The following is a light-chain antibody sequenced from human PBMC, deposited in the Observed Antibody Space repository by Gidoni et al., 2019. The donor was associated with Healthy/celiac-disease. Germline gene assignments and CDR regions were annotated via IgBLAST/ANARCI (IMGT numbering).Light chain of an antibody. CDR2: DAS. CDR1: QSVSSY. CDR3: QQRSNWPLLT. J-gene: IGKJ4*01. V-gene: IGKV3-11*01. Sequence: DIVLTQSPATLSLSPGERATLSCRASQSVSSYLAWYQQKPGQEPRLLIYDASNRATGIPARFSGSGSGTDFTLTISSLEPEDFAVYYCQQRSNWPLLTFGGGTKVEIK.